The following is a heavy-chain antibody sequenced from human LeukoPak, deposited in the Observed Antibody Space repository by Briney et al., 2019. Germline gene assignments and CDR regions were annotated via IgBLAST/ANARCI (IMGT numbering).Heavy chain of an antibody. V-gene: IGHV3-30*02. D-gene: IGHD1-26*01. CDR1: GFTFSSYC. Sequence: GGSLRLSCAASGFTFSSYCLHWVRQAPGKGLECVAFIRYDATGQYYADSVTGRFTISRDNSKSMLYLQMNSLRPEDTAMYYCAKIGPIVGDVVYFWGQGTLVTVSS. CDR2: IRYDATGQ. CDR3: AKIGPIVGDVVYF. J-gene: IGHJ4*02.